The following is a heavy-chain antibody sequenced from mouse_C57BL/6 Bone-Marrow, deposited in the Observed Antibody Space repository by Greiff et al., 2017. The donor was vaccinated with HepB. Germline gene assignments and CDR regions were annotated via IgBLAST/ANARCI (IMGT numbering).Heavy chain of an antibody. CDR3: ARGSTAWFAY. CDR1: GYTFTSYW. V-gene: IGHV1-52*01. Sequence: QVQLQQPGAELVRPGSSVKLSCKASGYTFTSYWMHWVKQRPIKGLEWIGNIDPSDSETHYNQKFKDKATLTVDKSSSTAYMQLSSLTSEDSAVYYCARGSTAWFAYWGQGTLVTVSA. J-gene: IGHJ3*01. D-gene: IGHD1-1*01. CDR2: IDPSDSET.